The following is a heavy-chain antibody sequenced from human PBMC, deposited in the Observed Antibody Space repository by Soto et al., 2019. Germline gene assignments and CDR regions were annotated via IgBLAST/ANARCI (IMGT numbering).Heavy chain of an antibody. CDR1: GFTVSSNY. D-gene: IGHD6-6*01. J-gene: IGHJ4*02. Sequence: PGGSLRLSCAASGFTVSSNYMSWVRQAPGKGLEWVSVIYSGGSTYYADSVKGRFTISRDNSKNTLYLQMNSLRAEDTAVYYCARDSPYSSSSHWGQGTLVTVSS. CDR2: IYSGGST. CDR3: ARDSPYSSSSH. V-gene: IGHV3-66*01.